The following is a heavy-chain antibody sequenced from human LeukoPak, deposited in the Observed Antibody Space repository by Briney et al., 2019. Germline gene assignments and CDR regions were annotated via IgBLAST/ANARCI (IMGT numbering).Heavy chain of an antibody. J-gene: IGHJ3*02. CDR2: INPSGGST. V-gene: IGHV1-46*01. Sequence: ASVKVSCKASGYTFTSYYMHWVRQAPGQGLEWMGIINPSGGSTSYAQKFQGRVTMTRNTSISTAYMELSSLRSEDTAVYYCARGYYGSGSYYNSGAFDIWGQGTMVTVSS. CDR1: GYTFTSYY. D-gene: IGHD3-10*01. CDR3: ARGYYGSGSYYNSGAFDI.